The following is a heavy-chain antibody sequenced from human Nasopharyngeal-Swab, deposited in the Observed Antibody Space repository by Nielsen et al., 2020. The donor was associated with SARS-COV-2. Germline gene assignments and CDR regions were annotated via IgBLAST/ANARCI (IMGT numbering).Heavy chain of an antibody. Sequence: RQDPRKGLEWVGYIYYSGSTYYNPPLKSRVTISVDTSKNQFPLKLSSVTGEDTAVYYSARYSYDFPTMAFDPWGQGTLVTVSS. CDR2: IYYSGST. CDR3: ARYSYDFPTMAFDP. J-gene: IGHJ5*02. D-gene: IGHD3-22*01. V-gene: IGHV4-31*02.